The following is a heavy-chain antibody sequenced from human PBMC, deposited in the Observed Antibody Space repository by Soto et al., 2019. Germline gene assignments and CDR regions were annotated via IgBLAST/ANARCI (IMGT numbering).Heavy chain of an antibody. D-gene: IGHD2-2*01. V-gene: IGHV5-51*01. CDR2: IYPGDSDT. J-gene: IGHJ5*02. CDR3: ARGYCTTTICDPWFDP. CDR1: GYXFTSYW. Sequence: EXLKISCTGVGYXFTSYWIGWVRQMPGKGLEWMGIIYPGDSDTRYSPYFQGQVNISADKSITTAYLQWSSLKASETAMYYCARGYCTTTICDPWFDPWGQGTLGTVSS.